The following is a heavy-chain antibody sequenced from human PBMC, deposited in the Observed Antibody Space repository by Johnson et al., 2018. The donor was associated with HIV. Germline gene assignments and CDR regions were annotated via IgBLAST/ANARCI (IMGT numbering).Heavy chain of an antibody. CDR1: GFTFSGYA. Sequence: QVQLVESGGGVVQPGRSLRLSCAASGFTFSGYAMHWVRQAPGTGLEWVAVISYDGSNKYYADSVKGRFTITRDNSKNTLYLQMNSLRAEDTAVYYCATSLYYYDSSGFSFDAFDIWGQGTMVTVSS. D-gene: IGHD3-22*01. J-gene: IGHJ3*02. V-gene: IGHV3-30*03. CDR3: ATSLYYYDSSGFSFDAFDI. CDR2: ISYDGSNK.